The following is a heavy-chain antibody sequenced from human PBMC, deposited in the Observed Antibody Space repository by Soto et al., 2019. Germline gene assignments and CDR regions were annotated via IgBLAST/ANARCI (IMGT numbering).Heavy chain of an antibody. CDR3: AKGTAVGSQDYFDH. CDR2: ISYDGSNK. CDR1: GFTFSSYA. Sequence: GGSLRLSCAASGFTFSSYAMHWVRQAPGKGLEWVAVISYDGSNKYYADSVKGRFTISRDNSKNMMYLQMNSLRAEETAIYYCAKGTAVGSQDYFDHWSPGTLVTVSS. J-gene: IGHJ4*02. D-gene: IGHD3-10*01. V-gene: IGHV3-30-3*01.